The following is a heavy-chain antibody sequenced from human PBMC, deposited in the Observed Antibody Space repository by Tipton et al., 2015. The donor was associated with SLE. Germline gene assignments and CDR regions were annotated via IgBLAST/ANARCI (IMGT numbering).Heavy chain of an antibody. V-gene: IGHV3-74*01. Sequence: SLRLSCAASGFTFSDYWMHWVRQTPGKGLVWVSRINSGGSSTNYADSVKGRFTISRDNAKKTLYLQMSSLRAEDTAVYYCAKTYYGTRNGMDVWGQGTTVTVSS. D-gene: IGHD3-10*01. CDR2: INSGGSST. CDR3: AKTYYGTRNGMDV. CDR1: GFTFSDYW. J-gene: IGHJ6*02.